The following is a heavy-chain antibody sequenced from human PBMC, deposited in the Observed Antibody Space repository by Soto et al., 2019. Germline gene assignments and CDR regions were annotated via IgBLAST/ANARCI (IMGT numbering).Heavy chain of an antibody. Sequence: ASVKVSCKASGYTFTSYGISWVRQAPGQGLEWMGWISAYNGNTNYAQKLQGRVTMTTDTSTSTAYMELRSLRSDDTAVYYCARRPWGSSSWYAFDIRGQGTMVTVSS. J-gene: IGHJ3*02. CDR3: ARRPWGSSSWYAFDI. V-gene: IGHV1-18*01. D-gene: IGHD6-13*01. CDR1: GYTFTSYG. CDR2: ISAYNGNT.